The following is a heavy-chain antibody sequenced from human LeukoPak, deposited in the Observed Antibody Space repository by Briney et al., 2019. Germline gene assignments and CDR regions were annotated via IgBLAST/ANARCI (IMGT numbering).Heavy chain of an antibody. CDR2: INPSGGST. D-gene: IGHD6-13*01. CDR1: GYTFTSYY. V-gene: IGHV1-46*01. Sequence: ASVTVSCKSSGYTFTSYYMHWVRQAPGQGLEWMGIINPSGGSTSYAQKFQGRVTMTRDTSTSTVYMELSSLRSEDTAVYYCAREGRQLVIDYWGQGTLVTVSS. J-gene: IGHJ4*02. CDR3: AREGRQLVIDY.